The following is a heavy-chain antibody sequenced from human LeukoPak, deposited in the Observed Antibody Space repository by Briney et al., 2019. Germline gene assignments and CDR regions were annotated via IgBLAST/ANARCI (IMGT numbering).Heavy chain of an antibody. V-gene: IGHV3-21*01. CDR3: ARAPTPGDREYYFDY. J-gene: IGHJ4*02. CDR1: GLTFSSYS. CDR2: ISSSSSYI. Sequence: GGSLRLSCAASGLTFSSYSMNWVRQAPGKGLEWVSSISSSSSYIYYADSVKGRFTISRDNAKNSLYLQMNSLRAEDTAVYYCARAPTPGDREYYFDYWGQGTLVTVSS.